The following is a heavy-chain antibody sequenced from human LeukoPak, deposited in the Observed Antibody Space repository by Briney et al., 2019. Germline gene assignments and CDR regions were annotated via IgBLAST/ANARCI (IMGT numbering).Heavy chain of an antibody. D-gene: IGHD2-15*01. CDR1: GFTFSSYA. CDR2: ISGSGGST. CDR3: AKGLLGPALVVAAPIDY. V-gene: IGHV3-23*01. J-gene: IGHJ4*02. Sequence: PGRSLRLSCAASGFTFSSYAMSWVRQAPGKGLEWVSAISGSGGSTYYADSVKGRFTISRDNSKNTLYLQMNSLRAEDTAVYYCAKGLLGPALVVAAPIDYWGPGTLVTVSS.